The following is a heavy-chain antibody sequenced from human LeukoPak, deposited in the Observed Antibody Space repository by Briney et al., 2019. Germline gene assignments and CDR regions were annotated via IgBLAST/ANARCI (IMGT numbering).Heavy chain of an antibody. CDR3: ARGKYYYDSSGYYYGRNYGMDV. Sequence: PSETLSLTCAVYGGSFSGYYWSWTRQPPGKGLEWIGEINHSGSTNYNPSLKSRVTISVDTSKNQFSLKLSSVTAADTAVYYCARGKYYYDSSGYYYGRNYGMDVWGQGTTVTVSS. D-gene: IGHD3-22*01. J-gene: IGHJ6*02. CDR1: GGSFSGYY. V-gene: IGHV4-34*01. CDR2: INHSGST.